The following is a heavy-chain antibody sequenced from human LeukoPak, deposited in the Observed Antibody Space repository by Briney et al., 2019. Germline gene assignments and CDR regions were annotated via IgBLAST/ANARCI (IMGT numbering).Heavy chain of an antibody. CDR1: GGSISSGGYY. CDR2: IYHSGST. J-gene: IGHJ4*02. Sequence: PSQTLSLTCTVSGGSISSGGYYWSWIRQPPGKGLEWIGYIYHSGSTYYSPSLKSRVTISVDRSKNQFSLKLSSVTAADTAVYYCASGFEEGTIFGVVSYWGQGTLVTVSS. D-gene: IGHD3-3*01. V-gene: IGHV4-30-2*01. CDR3: ASGFEEGTIFGVVSY.